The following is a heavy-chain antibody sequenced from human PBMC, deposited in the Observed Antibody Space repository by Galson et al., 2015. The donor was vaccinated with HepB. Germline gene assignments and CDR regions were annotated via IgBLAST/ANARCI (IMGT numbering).Heavy chain of an antibody. D-gene: IGHD6-6*01. CDR3: TSLPRRARPEYYYYGMDV. CDR2: IRSKANSYAT. CDR1: GFTFSGSA. J-gene: IGHJ6*02. Sequence: SLRLSCAASGFTFSGSAMHWVRQASGKGLEWVGRIRSKANSYATAYAASVKGRFTISRDDSKNTAYLQMNSLKTEDTAVYYCTSLPRRARPEYYYYGMDVWGQGTTVTVSS. V-gene: IGHV3-73*01.